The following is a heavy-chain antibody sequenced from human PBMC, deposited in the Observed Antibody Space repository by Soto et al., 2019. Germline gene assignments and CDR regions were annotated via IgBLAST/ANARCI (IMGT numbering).Heavy chain of an antibody. Sequence: QVQLQESGPGLVKTSDTLSLTCTVSGGSITPYYWSWIRQPPGEGLEWIGYVSYSGRTGHNPSLKSRVSMSIDTSKNEFSLKLTSLTAADAATYYCARQQYTVVTAFDVWGQGTTVAVSS. D-gene: IGHD2-15*01. CDR3: ARQQYTVVTAFDV. V-gene: IGHV4-59*07. J-gene: IGHJ3*01. CDR1: GGSITPYY. CDR2: VSYSGRT.